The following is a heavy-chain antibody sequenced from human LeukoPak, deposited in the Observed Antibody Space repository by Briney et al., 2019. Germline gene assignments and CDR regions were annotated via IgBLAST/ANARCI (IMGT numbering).Heavy chain of an antibody. CDR3: ATDHSGSRLWYY. CDR1: GYTLTELS. V-gene: IGHV1-24*01. D-gene: IGHD1-26*01. J-gene: IGHJ4*02. CDR2: FDPEDGET. Sequence: ASVKVSCKVSGYTLTELSMHWVRQAPGKGLEWMGGFDPEDGETIYAQKFQGRVTMTEDTSTDTAYMELSSLRSEDTAVYYCATDHSGSRLWYYWGQGTLVTVSS.